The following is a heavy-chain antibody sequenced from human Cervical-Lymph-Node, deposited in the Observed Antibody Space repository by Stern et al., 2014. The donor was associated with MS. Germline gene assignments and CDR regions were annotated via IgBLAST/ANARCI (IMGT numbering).Heavy chain of an antibody. V-gene: IGHV3-33*01. Sequence: VQLVESGGGVVQPGTSLRLPCAASAFNFNNYAMHWVRQAPGKGLDWAAVIWYDGTKKYYADSVRGRFTISRDHSKNTLYLQMTGLRADDTAVYYCAADRYCSADSCQGLFDYWGQGTLVTVSS. CDR2: IWYDGTKK. D-gene: IGHD2-15*01. J-gene: IGHJ4*02. CDR1: AFNFNNYA. CDR3: AADRYCSADSCQGLFDY.